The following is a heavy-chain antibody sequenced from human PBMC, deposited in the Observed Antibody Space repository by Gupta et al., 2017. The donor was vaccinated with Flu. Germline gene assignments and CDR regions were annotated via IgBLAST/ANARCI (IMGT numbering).Heavy chain of an antibody. CDR1: YA. Sequence: YAMHWVRLIPGKGLEWVSGISWNSGSIGYADSVKGRFTISRDNAKGSLSLQMDSLRGGDTAFYYCAKDMGAFYYDTSASAYYGMDVWGQGTAVTVS. CDR3: AKDMGAFYYDTSASAYYGMDV. V-gene: IGHV3-9*01. J-gene: IGHJ6*02. D-gene: IGHD3-22*01. CDR2: ISWNSGSI.